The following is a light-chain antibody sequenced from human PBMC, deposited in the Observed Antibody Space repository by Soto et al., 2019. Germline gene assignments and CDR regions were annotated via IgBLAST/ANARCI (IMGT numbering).Light chain of an antibody. Sequence: EIVMTQSPATLSVSPGERATLSCRSSQSVSRNLAWYQQKPGQAPRLLIYAASTRATGIPARFSGSGSGTEFTLTISSLQSEDFADYDCQPDNNWPSSFGQGTKLEIK. J-gene: IGKJ2*01. V-gene: IGKV3-15*01. CDR3: QPDNNWPSS. CDR1: QSVSRN. CDR2: AAS.